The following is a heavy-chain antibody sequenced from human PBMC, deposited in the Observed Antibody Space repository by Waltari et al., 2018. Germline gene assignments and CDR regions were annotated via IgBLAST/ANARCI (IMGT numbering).Heavy chain of an antibody. J-gene: IGHJ4*02. CDR2: IKQDGSDK. Sequence: EVQLVASGGGLVQPGGSLRLSCAASGFTFSSYWMNWVRQAPGKGLEWVVNIKQDGSDKYYVGSVKGRFTISRDNAKNSLYLQMNSLRAEDTAVYYCARDKSGSSSFDYWGQGTLVTVSS. V-gene: IGHV3-7*01. CDR3: ARDKSGSSSFDY. D-gene: IGHD6-13*01. CDR1: GFTFSSYW.